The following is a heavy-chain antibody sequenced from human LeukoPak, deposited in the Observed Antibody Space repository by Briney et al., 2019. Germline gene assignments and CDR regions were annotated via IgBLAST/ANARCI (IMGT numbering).Heavy chain of an antibody. Sequence: ASVKVSCKASGYTFTSYGISWVRQAPGQGLEWMGWIGAYNGNTNYAQKLQGRVTMTTDTSTSTAYMELRSLRSDDTAVYYCARDSHISSSYSVYFDYWGQGTLVTVSS. D-gene: IGHD6-6*01. CDR3: ARDSHISSSYSVYFDY. J-gene: IGHJ4*02. CDR1: GYTFTSYG. V-gene: IGHV1-18*01. CDR2: IGAYNGNT.